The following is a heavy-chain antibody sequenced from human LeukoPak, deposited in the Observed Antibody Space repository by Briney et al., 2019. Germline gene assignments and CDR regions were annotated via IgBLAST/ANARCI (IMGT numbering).Heavy chain of an antibody. V-gene: IGHV4-59*01. CDR2: IYYSGST. D-gene: IGHD3-22*01. CDR1: GGSISSYY. J-gene: IGHJ5*01. Sequence: SETLSLTCTVSGGSISSYYWSWIRQPPGKGLEWIGYIYYSGSTNYNPSLKSRVTISVDTSKNQFSLKLSSVTAADTAVYYCARGRGRVVVITTSRRSFWFDSWGQGTLVTVSS. CDR3: ARGRGRVVVITTSRRSFWFDS.